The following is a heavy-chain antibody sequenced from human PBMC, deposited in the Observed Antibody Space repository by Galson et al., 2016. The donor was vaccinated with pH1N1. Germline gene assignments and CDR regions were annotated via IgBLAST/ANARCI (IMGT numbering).Heavy chain of an antibody. CDR1: GYTFTGYY. D-gene: IGHD6-13*01. V-gene: IGHV1-2*02. Sequence: SVKVSCKASGYTFTGYYIHWVRQAPGQGLEWMGWINPDSGSTTYAQNLLGRVTMTRDTSISTAFMEVNSLKSDDTAVYYRARVSSSIPFDPWGQGTLVTVSS. J-gene: IGHJ5*02. CDR2: INPDSGST. CDR3: ARVSSSIPFDP.